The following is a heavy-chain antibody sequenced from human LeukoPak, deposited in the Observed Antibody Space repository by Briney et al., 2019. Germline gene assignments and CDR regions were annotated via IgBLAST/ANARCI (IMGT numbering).Heavy chain of an antibody. V-gene: IGHV4-34*01. D-gene: IGHD3-3*01. J-gene: IGHJ6*02. CDR3: ARGDLNGMDV. CDR1: GXSFSGYY. CDR2: VNHSGNT. Sequence: SETLSLTCAVYGXSFSGYYGSWIRQPPGKGLEWIGEVNHSGNTNYNPSLKSRVTISLDTSKNQFSLKLTSVTAADTAVYYCARGDLNGMDVWGQGSTVTVSS.